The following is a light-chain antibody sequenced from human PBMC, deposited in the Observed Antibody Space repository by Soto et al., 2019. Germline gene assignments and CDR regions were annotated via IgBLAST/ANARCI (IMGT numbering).Light chain of an antibody. CDR2: NND. J-gene: IGLJ3*02. V-gene: IGLV1-44*01. CDR3: AALDGSLNGWV. CDR1: NSNIGSNT. Sequence: QLVLTQAPSASGTPGQRVTISCSGSNSNIGSNTVSWYQQVPGTAPKVLIYNNDQRPSGVPDRLSGSKSGTSASLAIGGLQSEYEADYYCAALDGSLNGWVFGGGTKLTVL.